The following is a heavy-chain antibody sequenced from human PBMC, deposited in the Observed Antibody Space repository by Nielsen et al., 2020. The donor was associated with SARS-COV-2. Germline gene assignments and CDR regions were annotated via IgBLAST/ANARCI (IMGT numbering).Heavy chain of an antibody. Sequence: SETLSLTCAVSGASISSSNWWSWVRQPPGKGLEWIGEIYHSGNTNYNPSLKSRVTISVDKSKNQFSLRLISVTAADTAVYYCARLLTNTGNYFRFDPWGQGTLVTVSS. J-gene: IGHJ5*02. CDR1: GASISSSNW. V-gene: IGHV4-4*02. D-gene: IGHD1-26*01. CDR3: ARLLTNTGNYFRFDP. CDR2: IYHSGNT.